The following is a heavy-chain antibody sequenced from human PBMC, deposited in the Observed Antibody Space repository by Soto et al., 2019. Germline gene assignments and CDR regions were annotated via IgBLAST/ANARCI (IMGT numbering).Heavy chain of an antibody. CDR2: IFSNDEN. CDR3: ARINGHYDSSGYHFDY. V-gene: IGHV2-26*01. CDR1: GFSLSNARMG. J-gene: IGHJ4*02. Sequence: QVTLKESGPVLVKPTETLTLTCTVSGFSLSNARMGVSWIRQPPGKALEGLANIFSNDENSNSKLLKSRLTIPKDTSKSQVVLTMTNMDPVDTDTYYCARINGHYDSSGYHFDYWGQGTLVTVSS. D-gene: IGHD3-22*01.